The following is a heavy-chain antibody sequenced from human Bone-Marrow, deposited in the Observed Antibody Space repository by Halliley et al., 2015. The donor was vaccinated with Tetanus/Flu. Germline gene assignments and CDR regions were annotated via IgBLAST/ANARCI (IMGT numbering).Heavy chain of an antibody. J-gene: IGHJ4*02. V-gene: IGHV4-39*01. CDR2: IYYSGTT. Sequence: TLSLTCTVSGGSITSNSYYWGWIRQPPGKGLEWIACIYYSGTTYYNPSPKSRVTLSVDTSKNQFSLKLSSVTAADTGVYYCAKISGSDYYGAGSYCIRPSYYFDSWGQGTLVTVSS. D-gene: IGHD3-10*01. CDR3: AKISGSDYYGAGSYCIRPSYYFDS. CDR1: GGSITSNSYY.